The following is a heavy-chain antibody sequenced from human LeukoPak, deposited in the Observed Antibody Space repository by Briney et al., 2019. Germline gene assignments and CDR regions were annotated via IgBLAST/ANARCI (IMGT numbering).Heavy chain of an antibody. J-gene: IGHJ4*02. V-gene: IGHV1-2*06. CDR2: INPNSGGT. D-gene: IGHD3-22*01. CDR1: GYTFTGYY. Sequence: ASVKVSCKASGYTFTGYYMHWVRQAPRQGLEWMGRINPNSGGTNYAQKFQGRVTMTRDTSISTAYMELSRPRSDDTAVYYCARGGGSTTYYYDSSGYSDYWGQGTLVTVSS. CDR3: ARGGGSTTYYYDSSGYSDY.